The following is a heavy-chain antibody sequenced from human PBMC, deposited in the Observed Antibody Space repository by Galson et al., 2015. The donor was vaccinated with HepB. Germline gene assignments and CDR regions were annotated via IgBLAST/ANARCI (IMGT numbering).Heavy chain of an antibody. CDR2: ISSSGKTS. CDR3: ARLKISYFENNGYHFDY. J-gene: IGHJ4*02. D-gene: IGHD3-22*01. V-gene: IGHV3-11*01. CDR1: GFNFGDYY. Sequence: SLRLSCAASGFNFGDYYMSWIRQAPGKGPEWVSYISSSGKTSYYADSAKGRFTISRDNTKNSLYVQMDSLRAEDTAVYFFARLKISYFENNGYHFDYWGQGALVTVSS.